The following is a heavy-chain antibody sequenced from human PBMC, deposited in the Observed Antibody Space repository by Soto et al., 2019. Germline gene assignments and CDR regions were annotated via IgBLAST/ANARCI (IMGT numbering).Heavy chain of an antibody. CDR2: ISSSSSYI. J-gene: IGHJ3*02. Sequence: GGSLRLSCAASGFTFSSYSMNWVRQAPGKGLEWVSSISSSSSYIYYADSVKGRFTISRDNAKNSLYLQMNSLRAEDTAVYYCARDLKLFDWLFKSDAFDIWGQGTMVTVSS. D-gene: IGHD3-9*01. CDR1: GFTFSSYS. V-gene: IGHV3-21*01. CDR3: ARDLKLFDWLFKSDAFDI.